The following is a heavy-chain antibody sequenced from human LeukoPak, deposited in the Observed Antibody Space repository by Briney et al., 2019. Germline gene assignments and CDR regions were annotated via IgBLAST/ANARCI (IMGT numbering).Heavy chain of an antibody. J-gene: IGHJ6*02. CDR2: IIPIFGTA. CDR3: ARDIVVVPAANRFTYYYYYYGMDV. CDR1: GGTFSSYA. V-gene: IGHV1-69*13. Sequence: SVKVSCKASGGTFSSYAISWARQAPGQGLEWMGGIIPIFGTANYAQKFQGRVTITADESTSTAYMELSSLRSEDTAVYYCARDIVVVPAANRFTYYYYYYGMDVWGQGTTVTVSS. D-gene: IGHD2-2*01.